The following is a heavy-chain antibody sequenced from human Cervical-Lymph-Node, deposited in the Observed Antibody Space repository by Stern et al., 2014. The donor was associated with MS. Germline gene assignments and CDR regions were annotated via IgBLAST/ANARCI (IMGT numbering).Heavy chain of an antibody. D-gene: IGHD2-15*01. Sequence: VQLVESGGGLVQPGRSLRLSCAASGFRFDDYGMHWVRQVSGKGLEWVSGISWDSAKIDYADSVKGRFTISRDNAKGSLYLQMNSLRAEDTALYYCAKTGGPSYYHYGLDVWGQGTAVTVFS. J-gene: IGHJ6*02. CDR1: GFRFDDYG. CDR2: ISWDSAKI. V-gene: IGHV3-9*01. CDR3: AKTGGPSYYHYGLDV.